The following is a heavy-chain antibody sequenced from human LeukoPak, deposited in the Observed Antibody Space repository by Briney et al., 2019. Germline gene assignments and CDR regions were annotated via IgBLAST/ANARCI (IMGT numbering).Heavy chain of an antibody. D-gene: IGHD2-8*01. CDR2: IYYSGST. Sequence: SETLSLTCTVSVGSISSTNYYWGWIRQPPGKGLEWIGSIYYSGSTYYNPSLKSRVTISVDTSKNQFSLKLSSVTAADTAVYYCATHFGIVYATGWSLFDYWGQGTLVTVSS. CDR3: ATHFGIVYATGWSLFDY. CDR1: VGSISSTNYY. J-gene: IGHJ4*02. V-gene: IGHV4-39*01.